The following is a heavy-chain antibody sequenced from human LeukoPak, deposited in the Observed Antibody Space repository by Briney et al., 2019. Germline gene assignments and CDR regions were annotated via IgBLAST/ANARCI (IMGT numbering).Heavy chain of an antibody. Sequence: GASVKVSCKASGYTFTGYYMHWVRQAPGQGLEWMGWINPNSGVTNYAQKFQGRVTMTRDTSISTAYMELSRLRSDDTAVYYCAIYDFWCGYYSAIPLDYWGQGTLVTVSS. D-gene: IGHD3-3*01. CDR1: GYTFTGYY. J-gene: IGHJ4*02. V-gene: IGHV1-2*02. CDR2: INPNSGVT. CDR3: AIYDFWCGYYSAIPLDY.